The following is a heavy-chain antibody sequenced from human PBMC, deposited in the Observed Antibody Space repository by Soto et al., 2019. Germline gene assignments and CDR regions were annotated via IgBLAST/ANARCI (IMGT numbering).Heavy chain of an antibody. J-gene: IGHJ4*02. CDR3: AGDTRVAAFDY. CDR1: GFTFSSYW. V-gene: IGHV3-7*03. Sequence: EVQLVESGGGLVQPGGSLRLSCAASGFTFSSYWMSWVRQAPGKGLEWVANIKQDGSEKYYVDSVKGRFTISRDNAKNSLYLQRNSLRAQETAVYYCAGDTRVAAFDYLGQGTLVTVSS. CDR2: IKQDGSEK. D-gene: IGHD3-3*01.